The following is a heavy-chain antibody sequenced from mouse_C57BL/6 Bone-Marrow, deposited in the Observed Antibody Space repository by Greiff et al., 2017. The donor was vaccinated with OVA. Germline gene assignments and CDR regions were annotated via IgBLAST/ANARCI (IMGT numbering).Heavy chain of an antibody. CDR1: GYSITSDY. V-gene: IGHV3-8*01. J-gene: IGHJ1*03. CDR2: ISYSGST. Sequence: EVKLVESGPGLAKPSQTLSLTCSVTGYSITSDYWNWIRKFPGNKLEYMGYISYSGSTYYNPSLKSRISITRDTSKNQYYLQLNSVTTEDTATYCCARGGGSSYWYFDVWGTGTTVTVSS. CDR3: ARGGGSSYWYFDV. D-gene: IGHD1-1*01.